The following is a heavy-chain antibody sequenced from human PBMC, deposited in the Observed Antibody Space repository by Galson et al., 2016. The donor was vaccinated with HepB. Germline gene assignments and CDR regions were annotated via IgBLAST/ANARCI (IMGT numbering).Heavy chain of an antibody. D-gene: IGHD3-22*01. CDR2: IHDSGST. V-gene: IGHV4-61*01. CDR1: GGSVSSGTFY. Sequence: SETLSLTCTVSGGSVSSGTFYWSWIRQPPGKGLEWIGYIHDSGSTNYNPSLKSRVTISVDTSKNQFSLRLNSVTAADTAVYYCARASGPLTYYYDSSGCEDYWGQGTLVTVSS. CDR3: ARASGPLTYYYDSSGCEDY. J-gene: IGHJ4*02.